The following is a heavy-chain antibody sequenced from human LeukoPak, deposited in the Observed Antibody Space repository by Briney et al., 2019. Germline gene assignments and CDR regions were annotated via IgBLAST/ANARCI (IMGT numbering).Heavy chain of an antibody. CDR3: ATFFRWLLLSWFDP. J-gene: IGHJ5*02. Sequence: SVKVSCKASGGTFSSYAISWVRQAPGQGLEWMGGIIPIFATANYAQKFQGRVTITADESTSTAYMELSSLRSEDTAVYYCATFFRWLLLSWFDPWGQGTLVTVSS. CDR2: IIPIFATA. V-gene: IGHV1-69*13. D-gene: IGHD3-22*01. CDR1: GGTFSSYA.